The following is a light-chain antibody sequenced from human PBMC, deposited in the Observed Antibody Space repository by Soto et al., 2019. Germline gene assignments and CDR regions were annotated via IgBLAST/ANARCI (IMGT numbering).Light chain of an antibody. Sequence: EIVLTQSPATLSLSPGERATLSCRASQSVSTYLAWYQQKPGQAPRLLIYDASNRATGIPARFSGSGSGTDFTLTISSLKPEDFAVYYCQQGSNWPPGLSFGGGSKVDIK. CDR3: QQGSNWPPGLS. CDR1: QSVSTY. CDR2: DAS. V-gene: IGKV3-11*01. J-gene: IGKJ4*01.